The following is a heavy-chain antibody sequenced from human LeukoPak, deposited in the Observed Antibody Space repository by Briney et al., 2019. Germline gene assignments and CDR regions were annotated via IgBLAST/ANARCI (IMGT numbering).Heavy chain of an antibody. Sequence: ASVKVSCKASGGTFSSYAISWVRQAPGQGLEWMGGIIPIFGTANYAQKFQGRVTITADKSTSTAYMELSSLRSEDTAVYYCARSLGSSGWYTYYMDVWGKGTTVTVSS. D-gene: IGHD6-19*01. CDR2: IIPIFGTA. CDR3: ARSLGSSGWYTYYMDV. V-gene: IGHV1-69*06. J-gene: IGHJ6*03. CDR1: GGTFSSYA.